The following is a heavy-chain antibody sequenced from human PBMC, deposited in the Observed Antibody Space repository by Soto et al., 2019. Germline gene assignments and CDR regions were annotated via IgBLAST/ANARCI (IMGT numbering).Heavy chain of an antibody. CDR2: IIPILGIA. D-gene: IGHD1-26*01. CDR1: GGTFSSYT. CDR3: ARDYRGVQIDY. J-gene: IGHJ4*02. Sequence: QVQLVQSGAEVKKPGSSVKVSCKASGGTFSSYTISWVRQAPGQGLEWMGRIIPILGIANYAQKFQGRVTITVDKSTSTAYMELSSLRSEDTAGYYCARDYRGVQIDYWGQGTRVTVSS. V-gene: IGHV1-69*08.